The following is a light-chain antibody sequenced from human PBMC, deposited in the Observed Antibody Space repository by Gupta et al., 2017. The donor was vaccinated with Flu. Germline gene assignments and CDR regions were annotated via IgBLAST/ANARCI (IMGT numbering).Light chain of an antibody. CDR2: QDD. J-gene: IGLJ1*01. V-gene: IGLV3-1*01. CDR3: QTWDSSSSSYA. Sequence: SYDLTQQPSVSVLPGQTATITCSGDKLGDKNVCWYQQKSGQPPVVVIYQDDRRPAGIPERFSGSYSGDTATLTIGGTQATDEADYYCQTWDSSSSSYAFGPGTTVTVL. CDR1: KLGDKN.